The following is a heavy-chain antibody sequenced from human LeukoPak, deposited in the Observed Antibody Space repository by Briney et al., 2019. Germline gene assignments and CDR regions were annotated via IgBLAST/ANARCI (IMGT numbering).Heavy chain of an antibody. CDR1: GASITTYS. CDR3: ARWDERDWAFGT. J-gene: IGHJ5*02. V-gene: IGHV4-59*08. Sequence: SETLSLTCIVSGASITTYSWNWLRQSPGKGLEWIGYFSLGGTTSYTSSLKSRVTISRDTSKNQLSLKLTSVTAADTAVYYCARWDERDWAFGTWGPGTLVTVSS. D-gene: IGHD2-21*02. CDR2: FSLGGTT.